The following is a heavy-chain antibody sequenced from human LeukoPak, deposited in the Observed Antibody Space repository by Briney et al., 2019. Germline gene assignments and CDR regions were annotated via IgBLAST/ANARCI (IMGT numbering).Heavy chain of an antibody. J-gene: IGHJ4*02. CDR2: IYHSGST. Sequence: PSETLPLTCAVSGGSISSSNWWSWVRQPPGKGLEWIGEIYHSGSTNYNPSLKSRVTISVDKSKNQFSLKLSSVTAADTAVYYCASNEGFGEFFDYWGQETLVTVSS. D-gene: IGHD3-10*01. CDR1: GGSISSSNW. CDR3: ASNEGFGEFFDY. V-gene: IGHV4-4*02.